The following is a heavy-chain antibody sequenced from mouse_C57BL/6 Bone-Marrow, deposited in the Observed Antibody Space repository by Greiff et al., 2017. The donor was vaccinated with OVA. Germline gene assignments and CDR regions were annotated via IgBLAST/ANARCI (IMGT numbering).Heavy chain of an antibody. Sequence: EVKLQQSGAELVRPGASVKLSCTASGFNIKDDYMHWVKQRPEQGLEWIGWIDPENGDTEYASKFQGKATITADTSSNTAYLQLSSLTSEDTAVYYCTPITTVSWYFDVWGTGTTVTVSS. V-gene: IGHV14-4*01. J-gene: IGHJ1*03. CDR3: TPITTVSWYFDV. CDR2: IDPENGDT. CDR1: GFNIKDDY. D-gene: IGHD1-1*01.